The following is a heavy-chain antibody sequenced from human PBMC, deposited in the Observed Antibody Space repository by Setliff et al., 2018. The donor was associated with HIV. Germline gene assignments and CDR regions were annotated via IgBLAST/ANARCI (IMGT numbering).Heavy chain of an antibody. V-gene: IGHV4-59*08. CDR1: GGSITGYY. Sequence: SETLSLTCTVSGGSITGYYWSWIRQPPGKGMEWIGYIYYNGGTNYNPSLKSRVTMLVDTSENHFTLKLTSVTAADTAVYYCARHNCGTTACYGVVVWGQGTMVTVSS. CDR2: IYYNGGT. D-gene: IGHD2-2*01. J-gene: IGHJ3*01. CDR3: ARHNCGTTACYGVVV.